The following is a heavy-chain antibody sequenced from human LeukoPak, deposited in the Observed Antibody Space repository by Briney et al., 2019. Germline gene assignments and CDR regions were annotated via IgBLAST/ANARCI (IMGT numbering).Heavy chain of an antibody. V-gene: IGHV3-23*01. CDR1: GFTLSSYA. J-gene: IGHJ4*02. D-gene: IGHD3-9*01. Sequence: GGSLRLSCAASGFTLSSYAMSWVRQAPGKGLEWVSAISGSGGSTYYADSVKGRFTISRDNSKNTRYLQMNSLRAEDTGVYYCAKISIPDKLDILTGPPYWGQGTLVTVSS. CDR2: ISGSGGST. CDR3: AKISIPDKLDILTGPPY.